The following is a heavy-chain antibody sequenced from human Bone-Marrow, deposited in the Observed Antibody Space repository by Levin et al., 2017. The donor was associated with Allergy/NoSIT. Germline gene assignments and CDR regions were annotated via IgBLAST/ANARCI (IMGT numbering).Heavy chain of an antibody. J-gene: IGHJ3*02. CDR3: ARLPGPSGSSLGVAFDI. CDR1: GFTFSSYS. V-gene: IGHV3-48*01. CDR2: ISSSSSTI. Sequence: PGGSLRLSCAASGFTFSSYSMNWVRQAPGKGLEWVSYISSSSSTIYYADSVKGRFTISRDNAKNSLYLQMNSLRAEDTAVYYCARLPGPSGSSLGVAFDIWGQGTMVTVSS. D-gene: IGHD1-26*01.